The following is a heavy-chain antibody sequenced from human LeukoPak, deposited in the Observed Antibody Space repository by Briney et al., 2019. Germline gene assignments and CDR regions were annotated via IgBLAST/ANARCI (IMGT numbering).Heavy chain of an antibody. V-gene: IGHV3-21*04. Sequence: GGSLRLSCAASGFTFSSYSMNWVRQAPGKGLGWVSSISSSSSYIYYADSVKGRFTISRDNSKNTLYLQMNSLRAEDTAVYYCAKQDIRSSAWYDWGQGTLVTVSS. CDR1: GFTFSSYS. CDR3: AKQDIRSSAWYD. D-gene: IGHD6-19*01. CDR2: ISSSSSYI. J-gene: IGHJ4*02.